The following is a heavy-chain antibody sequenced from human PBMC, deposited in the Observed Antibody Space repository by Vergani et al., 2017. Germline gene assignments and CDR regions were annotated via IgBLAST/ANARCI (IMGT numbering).Heavy chain of an antibody. J-gene: IGHJ3*02. V-gene: IGHV3-73*01. CDR3: TRHGPHYAKNQDAFDI. D-gene: IGHD2-2*01. Sequence: EVQLVESGGGLVQPGGSLKLSCAASGFTFSGSAMHWVRQASGKGLEWVGRIRSKANSYATAYAASVKGRFTISRDDSKNTAYLQMNSLKTEDTAVYYCTRHGPHYAKNQDAFDIWGQGTMVTVS. CDR1: GFTFSGSA. CDR2: IRSKANSYAT.